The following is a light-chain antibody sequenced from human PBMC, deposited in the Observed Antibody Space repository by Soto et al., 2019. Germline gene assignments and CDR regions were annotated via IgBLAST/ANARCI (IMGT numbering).Light chain of an antibody. J-gene: IGKJ4*01. V-gene: IGKV1-9*01. Sequence: DIKLTQSPSFLSASVGDRVTITCRASQGINDYLAWYQQKPGKAPNLLIYAASTLQSEVTSRFSGSAAGTEFTLTISSLQPEDFATYYCQQFNTYPLTFGGETNVEVK. CDR1: QGINDY. CDR3: QQFNTYPLT. CDR2: AAS.